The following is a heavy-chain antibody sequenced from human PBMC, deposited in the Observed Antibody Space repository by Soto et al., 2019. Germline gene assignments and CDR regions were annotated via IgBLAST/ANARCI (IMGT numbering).Heavy chain of an antibody. Sequence: SETLSLTCTVSGASMNSYHWSWIRQPAGKGLEWIGHIHSSGSTNYNPSLKSRVTMSVDTSKNQFSLRLMSLTAADTAVYYCARDQGVAAAGITWFDPWGRDPWSPSPQ. V-gene: IGHV4-4*07. CDR1: GASMNSYH. D-gene: IGHD6-13*01. J-gene: IGHJ5*02. CDR3: ARDQGVAAAGITWFDP. CDR2: IHSSGST.